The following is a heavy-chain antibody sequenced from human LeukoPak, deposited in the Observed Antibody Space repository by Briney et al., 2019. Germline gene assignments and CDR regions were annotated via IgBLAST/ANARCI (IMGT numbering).Heavy chain of an antibody. CDR3: ARYDFWSGYSPDRYYGMDV. CDR2: INHSGST. CDR1: GGSFSGYY. J-gene: IGHJ6*02. V-gene: IGHV4-34*01. D-gene: IGHD3-3*01. Sequence: SETLSLTCAVYGGSFSGYYWSWIRQPPGKGLEWIGEINHSGSTNYNPSLKSRVTISVDTSKNQFSLKLTSVTAADTAVYYCARYDFWSGYSPDRYYGMDVWGQGTTVTVSS.